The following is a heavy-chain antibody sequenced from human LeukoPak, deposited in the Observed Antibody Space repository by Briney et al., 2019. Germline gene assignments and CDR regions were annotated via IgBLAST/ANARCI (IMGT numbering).Heavy chain of an antibody. V-gene: IGHV1-69*10. CDR2: IFHVVGNA. D-gene: IGHD3-22*01. Sequence: GGSVRVSCKASGGTFSSYAMNWVRQAPGQGLEWMAVIFHVVGNAYYAQKFQGRVTITRDKSTSTAYMELSSLRSEDTAVYYCASPNYYDSSGYYYRAEDFQHWGQGTLVTVSS. CDR1: GGTFSSYA. J-gene: IGHJ1*01. CDR3: ASPNYYDSSGYYYRAEDFQH.